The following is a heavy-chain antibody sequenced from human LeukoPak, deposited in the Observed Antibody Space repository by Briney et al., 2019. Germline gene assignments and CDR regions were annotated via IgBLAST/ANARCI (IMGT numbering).Heavy chain of an antibody. V-gene: IGHV4-30-4*01. CDR1: GGSISSGDYY. J-gene: IGHJ6*03. D-gene: IGHD1-20*01. CDR2: IYYSGST. CDR3: ARGGITGKSGYMDV. Sequence: PSETLSLTCTVSGGSISSGDYYWSWIRQPPGKGLEWIGYIYYSGSTYYNPSLKSRVTISVDTSKNQFSLKLSSVTAADTAVYYCARGGITGKSGYMDVWGKGTTVTVSS.